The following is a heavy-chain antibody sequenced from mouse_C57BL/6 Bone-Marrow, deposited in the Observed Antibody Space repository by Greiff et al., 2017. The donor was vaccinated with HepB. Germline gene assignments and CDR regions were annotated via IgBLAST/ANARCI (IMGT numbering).Heavy chain of an antibody. Sequence: QVTLKVSGPGILQSSQTLSLTCSFSGFSLSTSGMGVSWIRQPSGKGLEWLAHIYWDDDKRYNPSLKSRLTISKDTSRNQVFLKITSVDTADTATYYCARSGGLGYDGYGKYFDVWGTGTTVTVSS. D-gene: IGHD2-3*01. J-gene: IGHJ1*03. CDR1: GFSLSTSGMG. CDR2: IYWDDDK. V-gene: IGHV8-12*01. CDR3: ARSGGLGYDGYGKYFDV.